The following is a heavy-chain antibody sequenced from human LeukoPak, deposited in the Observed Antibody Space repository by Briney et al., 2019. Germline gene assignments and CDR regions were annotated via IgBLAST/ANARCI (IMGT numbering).Heavy chain of an antibody. CDR3: AKDNGVRYFVWLVGRGDGKFDY. J-gene: IGHJ4*02. CDR2: ISGSGGSK. Sequence: PGMGKKRVSAISGSGGSKYYADSVKGRFTISRDNSKNTLYLQLNSLRAEDTAVYYCAKDNGVRYFVWLVGRGDGKFDYWGQETLVTVSS. D-gene: IGHD3-9*01. V-gene: IGHV3-23*01.